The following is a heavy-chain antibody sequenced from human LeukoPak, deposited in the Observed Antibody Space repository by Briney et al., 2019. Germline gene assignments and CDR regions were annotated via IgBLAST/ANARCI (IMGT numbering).Heavy chain of an antibody. V-gene: IGHV3-7*01. CDR3: ARPSEITIFGVDSPTDY. CDR2: IKQDGSEK. J-gene: IGHJ4*02. D-gene: IGHD3-3*01. CDR1: GFTFSSYW. Sequence: GGSLRLSCAASGFTFSSYWMSWVRQAPGKGLEWVANIKQDGSEKYYVDSVKGRFTISRDNAKNSLYLQMNSLRAEDTAVYYCARPSEITIFGVDSPTDYWGQGTLVTVSS.